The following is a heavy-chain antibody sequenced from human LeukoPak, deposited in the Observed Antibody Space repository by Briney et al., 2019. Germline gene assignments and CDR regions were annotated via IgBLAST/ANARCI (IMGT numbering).Heavy chain of an antibody. Sequence: GGSLRLSCAASGFTFSSYWMHWLRQAPGKGLVWVSRISSDGSSTAYADSVKGRFTISRDNAKNTLYLQMNSLRAEDTAVYYCARYSSGYDVFDIWGQGTMVTVSS. J-gene: IGHJ3*02. CDR3: ARYSSGYDVFDI. CDR2: ISSDGSST. CDR1: GFTFSSYW. V-gene: IGHV3-74*01. D-gene: IGHD6-19*01.